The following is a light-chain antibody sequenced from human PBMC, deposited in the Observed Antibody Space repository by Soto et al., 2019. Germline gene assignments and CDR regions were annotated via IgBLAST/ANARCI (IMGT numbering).Light chain of an antibody. Sequence: EIVITQSPGTLSLSPGERATLSCMASQSVSNNYLALYQQKPGQAPRLLIYGASNRATGIPDRFSGSGSGTDFTLTISRLEPEDFAVYYCQQYGSSGTFGQGTKVDIK. CDR3: QQYGSSGT. CDR2: GAS. CDR1: QSVSNNY. J-gene: IGKJ1*01. V-gene: IGKV3-20*01.